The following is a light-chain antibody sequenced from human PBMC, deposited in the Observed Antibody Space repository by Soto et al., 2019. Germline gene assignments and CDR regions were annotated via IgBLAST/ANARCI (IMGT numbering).Light chain of an antibody. Sequence: QSALTQPPSASWSPGQSVTISCTGTSSDVGGYNYVSWYQQHSGKAPNLMIYEVSKRPSGVPDRFSGSKSGNTASLTVSGLQAEDEADYYCSSYAGSNNFVVFGGGTKLTVL. CDR2: EVS. CDR1: SSDVGGYNY. J-gene: IGLJ2*01. V-gene: IGLV2-8*01. CDR3: SSYAGSNNFVV.